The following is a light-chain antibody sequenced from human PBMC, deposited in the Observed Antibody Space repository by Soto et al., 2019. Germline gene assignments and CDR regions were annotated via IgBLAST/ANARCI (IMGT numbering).Light chain of an antibody. CDR1: SSNIGAGYD. CDR3: QSYESSLSGSRV. J-gene: IGLJ1*01. V-gene: IGLV1-40*01. CDR2: HNS. Sequence: QSVLTQPPSVHRAPGRRVTISCTGSSSNIGAGYDVHWYQQLPGTAPKLLIYHNSNRPSGVPDRFSGSKSGTSASLAITGLQAEDEADYYCQSYESSLSGSRVFGTGTKVTVL.